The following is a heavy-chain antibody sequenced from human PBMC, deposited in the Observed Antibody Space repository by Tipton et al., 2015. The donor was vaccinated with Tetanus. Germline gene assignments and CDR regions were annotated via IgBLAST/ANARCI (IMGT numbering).Heavy chain of an antibody. CDR1: GASISNSSSY. D-gene: IGHD3-22*01. J-gene: IGHJ4*02. V-gene: IGHV4-39*01. CDR3: AKLFRVRARGITMVVVVAPGYFDY. Sequence: TLSLTCTVSGASISNSSSYWGWIRQSPGKGLEWIGNIYFSGSTYYNPSLKSRVTISVDTSKNQFSLRLNSVTAADTAVYYCAKLFRVRARGITMVVVVAPGYFDYWGQGTLVNVSS. CDR2: IYFSGST.